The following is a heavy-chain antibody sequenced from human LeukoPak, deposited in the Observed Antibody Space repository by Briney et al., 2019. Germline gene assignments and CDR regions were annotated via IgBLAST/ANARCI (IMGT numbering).Heavy chain of an antibody. CDR2: INSGGGAI. J-gene: IGHJ4*02. Sequence: GGSLRLSCAASGFPFSTYSMSWVRQAPGKGLEWVSYINSGGGAIYYADSVKGRFTISRDNAKNSLYLQVNSLRAEDTALYYCAKASMVRGVIIRPEIDYWGQGTLVTVSS. CDR1: GFPFSTYS. CDR3: AKASMVRGVIIRPEIDY. V-gene: IGHV3-48*04. D-gene: IGHD3-10*01.